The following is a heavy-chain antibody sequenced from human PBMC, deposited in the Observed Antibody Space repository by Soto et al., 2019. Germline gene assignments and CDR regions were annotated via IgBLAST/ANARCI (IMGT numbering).Heavy chain of an antibody. J-gene: IGHJ6*02. CDR3: ARLAAAGPTGGYCYGMDV. CDR2: IYPGDSDT. V-gene: IGHV5-51*01. Sequence: PGESLKISCKGSGYSFTSYWIGWVRQMPGKGLEWMGIIYPGDSDTRYSPSFQGQVTISADKSISTAYLQWSSLKASDTAMYYCARLAAAGPTGGYCYGMDVWGQGTTVTVSS. D-gene: IGHD6-13*01. CDR1: GYSFTSYW.